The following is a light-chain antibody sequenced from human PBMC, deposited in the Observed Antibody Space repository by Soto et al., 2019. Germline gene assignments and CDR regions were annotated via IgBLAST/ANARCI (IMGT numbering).Light chain of an antibody. CDR1: SSNVGENYY. CDR3: GTLDSTLLSFV. Sequence: QAVVTQQPSVSAAPGQEATISCSGRSSNVGENYYVSWYQRLPGSAPKLLIFENDKRPSGIPDRFSGSKSGSSATLGIPGLQTGYEADYYCGTLDSTLLSFVFGSGTKHTVL. CDR2: END. V-gene: IGLV1-51*02. J-gene: IGLJ1*01.